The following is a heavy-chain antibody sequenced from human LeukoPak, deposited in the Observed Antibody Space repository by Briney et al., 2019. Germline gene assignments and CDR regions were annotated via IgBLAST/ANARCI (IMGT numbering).Heavy chain of an antibody. D-gene: IGHD3-10*01. CDR2: IYYSGST. CDR3: ARFGGFGELPKPYY. V-gene: IGHV4-39*07. J-gene: IGHJ4*02. CDR1: GGSISSSSYY. Sequence: SETLSLTCTVSGGSISSSSYYWGWIRQPPGKGLEWIGSIYYSGSTNYNPSLKSRVTISVDTSKNQFSLKLSSVTAADTAVYYCARFGGFGELPKPYYWGQGTLVTVSS.